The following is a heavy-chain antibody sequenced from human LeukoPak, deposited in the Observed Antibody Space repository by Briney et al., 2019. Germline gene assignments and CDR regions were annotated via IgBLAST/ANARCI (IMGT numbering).Heavy chain of an antibody. CDR1: GFAFSSYP. CDR2: ISSTSATT. J-gene: IGHJ4*02. V-gene: IGHV3-48*04. Sequence: GGSLRLSCAASGFAFSSYPMNWVRQAAGKGLEWVSYISSTSATTYYADSVKGRFTISRDNAKNTLYLQMTSLRAEDTAIYYCVRDGDVYNFDHWGQGTLVTVSS. D-gene: IGHD5-24*01. CDR3: VRDGDVYNFDH.